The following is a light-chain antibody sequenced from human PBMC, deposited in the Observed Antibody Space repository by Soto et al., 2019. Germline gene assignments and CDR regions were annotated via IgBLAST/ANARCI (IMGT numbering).Light chain of an antibody. CDR2: EVN. Sequence: QSALTQPASVSASPGQSITISCTGTSSDVGGYNYVSWYQQHPGKAPKLIIYEVNNRPSGVSNRFSGSKSGNTASLTISGLHPEDEADYYCTSYTSRNTYVFGSGTKLTVL. V-gene: IGLV2-14*01. CDR3: TSYTSRNTYV. CDR1: SSDVGGYNY. J-gene: IGLJ1*01.